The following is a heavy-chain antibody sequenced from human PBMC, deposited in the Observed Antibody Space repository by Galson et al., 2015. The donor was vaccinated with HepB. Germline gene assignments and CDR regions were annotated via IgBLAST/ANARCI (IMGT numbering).Heavy chain of an antibody. CDR2: IRSKAYGGTT. D-gene: IGHD3-10*01. Sequence: SLRLSCAASGFTFGDYAMSWFRQAPGKGLEWVGFIRSKAYGGTTEYAASVKGRFTISRDDSKSIAYLQMNSLKTEDTAVYYCTRARGITMVRGVYYWGQGTLVTVSS. V-gene: IGHV3-49*03. J-gene: IGHJ4*02. CDR1: GFTFGDYA. CDR3: TRARGITMVRGVYY.